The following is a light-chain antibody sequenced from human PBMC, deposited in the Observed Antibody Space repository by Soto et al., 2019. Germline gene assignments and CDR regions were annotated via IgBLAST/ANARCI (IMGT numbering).Light chain of an antibody. CDR2: DVN. V-gene: IGLV2-14*01. CDR1: SSDVGGYNY. J-gene: IGLJ2*01. CDR3: SSYTSSSTLEV. Sequence: QSALTQPASVSGSPGQSITISCTGTSSDVGGYNYVSWYQQDPGKAPKLMIYDVNNRPSGVSNRFSGSKSGNTASLTISGLQADDEGYYYCSSYTSSSTLEVFGGGTKLPDL.